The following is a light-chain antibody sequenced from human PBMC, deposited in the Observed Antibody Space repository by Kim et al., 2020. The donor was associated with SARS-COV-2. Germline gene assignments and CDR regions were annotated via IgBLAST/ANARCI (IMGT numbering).Light chain of an antibody. CDR3: QQYNNWPPDS. J-gene: IGKJ2*03. Sequence: VFPGARATLSCRASQSVSSNFAWYQQKPGQAPRLLIYGASTRATGIPARFSGSGSGTEFTLTISSLQSEDFAVYYCQQYNNWPPDSFGQGTKLEI. CDR1: QSVSSN. V-gene: IGKV3-15*01. CDR2: GAS.